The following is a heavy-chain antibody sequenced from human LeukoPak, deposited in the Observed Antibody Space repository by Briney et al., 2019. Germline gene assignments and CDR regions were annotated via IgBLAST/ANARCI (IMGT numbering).Heavy chain of an antibody. J-gene: IGHJ5*02. CDR1: GGSISSGGYY. CDR3: ARLAVGSSTSGNWFDP. CDR2: IYYSGST. V-gene: IGHV4-31*03. D-gene: IGHD2-2*01. Sequence: PSQTLSLTCTVSGGSISSGGYYWSWIRQHPGKGLEWIGYIYYSGSTYYNPSLKSRVTISVDTSKNRFSLKLSSVTAADTAVYYCARLAVGSSTSGNWFDPWGQGTLVTVSS.